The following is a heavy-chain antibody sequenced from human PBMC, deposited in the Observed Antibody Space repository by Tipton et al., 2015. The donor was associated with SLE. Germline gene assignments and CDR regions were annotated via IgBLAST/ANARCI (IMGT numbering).Heavy chain of an antibody. D-gene: IGHD5-12*01. CDR2: IYHSGST. CDR1: GGSISSSNW. J-gene: IGHJ2*01. Sequence: SLRLSCAVSGGSISSSNWWSWVRQPPGKGLEWIGEIYHSGSTNYNPSLKSRVTISVDTSKNQFSLKLSSVTAADTAVYYCAREKWRWYFDLWGRGTLVTVSS. V-gene: IGHV4-4*02. CDR3: AREKWRWYFDL.